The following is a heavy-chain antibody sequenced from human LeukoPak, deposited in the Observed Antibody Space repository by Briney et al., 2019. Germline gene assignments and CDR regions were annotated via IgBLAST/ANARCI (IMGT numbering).Heavy chain of an antibody. V-gene: IGHV3-33*01. J-gene: IGHJ5*02. Sequence: GGSLRLSCAAPGFTFSSYGMHWVRQAPGKGLEWVAVIWYDGSNKYYADSVKGRFTISRDNSKNTLYLQMNSLRAEDTAVYYCARGSSSVSTRFDPWGQGTLVTVSS. CDR3: ARGSSSVSTRFDP. CDR1: GFTFSSYG. CDR2: IWYDGSNK. D-gene: IGHD6-6*01.